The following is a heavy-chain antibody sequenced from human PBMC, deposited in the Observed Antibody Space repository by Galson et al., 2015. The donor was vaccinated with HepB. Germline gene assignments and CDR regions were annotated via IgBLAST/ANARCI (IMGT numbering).Heavy chain of an antibody. V-gene: IGHV3-9*01. Sequence: SLRLSCAASGSTFDDYAMHWVRQAPGKGLEWVSGISWNSGSIGYADSVKGRFTISRDNAKNSLYLQMNSLRAEDTALYYCAKEMRGYYPDAFDIWGQGTMVTVSS. CDR2: ISWNSGSI. CDR3: AKEMRGYYPDAFDI. CDR1: GSTFDDYA. D-gene: IGHD3-22*01. J-gene: IGHJ3*02.